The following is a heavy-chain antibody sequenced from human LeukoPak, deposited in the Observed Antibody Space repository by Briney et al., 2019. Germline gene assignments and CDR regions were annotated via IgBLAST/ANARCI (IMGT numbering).Heavy chain of an antibody. CDR2: IYTSGST. Sequence: SETLSLTCTVSGGSISTYYSSCIRQPAGKGLEWVGRIYTSGSTSYNSSLKSRVTMSVDTSKNQFSLKLSSVTAADTAVYYCARDVGGYNYGYSLDYWGQGTLVSVSS. D-gene: IGHD5-18*01. J-gene: IGHJ4*02. V-gene: IGHV4-4*07. CDR3: ARDVGGYNYGYSLDY. CDR1: GGSISTYY.